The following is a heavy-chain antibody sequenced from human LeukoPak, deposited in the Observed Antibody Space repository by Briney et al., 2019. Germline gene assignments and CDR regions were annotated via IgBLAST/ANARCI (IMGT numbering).Heavy chain of an antibody. CDR3: ASLTGDENFDY. V-gene: IGHV1-24*01. J-gene: IGHJ4*02. CDR2: FHPEDGET. CDR1: VYTLSEFS. Sequence: ASVKVSCKVSVYTLSEFSIHWVRQAPGKGLEWMGGFHPEDGETIYAQKFQGRVTVTEDTSTDTAYMGLSSLRSEDTAVYYCASLTGDENFDYWGQGTLVTVSS. D-gene: IGHD7-27*01.